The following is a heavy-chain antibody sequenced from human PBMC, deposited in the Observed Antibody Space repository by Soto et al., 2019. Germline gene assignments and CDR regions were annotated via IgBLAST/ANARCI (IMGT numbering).Heavy chain of an antibody. J-gene: IGHJ6*02. CDR1: GFIFSSYS. CDR3: ARDYFNYGLDV. CDR2: ISGSSATI. V-gene: IGHV3-48*01. Sequence: EVQLVESGGALAQPGGSLRLSCAASGFIFSSYSINWVRQAPGKGLEWLSYISGSSATIYYADSVKGRFTISRDNAQNALYLQMNSLRAEDTDVYNCARDYFNYGLDVWGQGTTVTVSS.